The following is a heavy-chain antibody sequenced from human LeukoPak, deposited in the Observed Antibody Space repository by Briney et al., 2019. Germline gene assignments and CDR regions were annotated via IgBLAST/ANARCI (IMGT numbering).Heavy chain of an antibody. V-gene: IGHV4-59*08. CDR3: ARLGDCGHDCYSQDY. J-gene: IGHJ4*02. CDR1: GGSISGYH. Sequence: SETLSLTCIVSGGSISGYHWGWVRQPPGKGLEYISFIYYNGDTNYNPSLKSRVTMSVDTSKNQFSLKPSSVTAADTAGYYCARLGDCGHDCYSQDYWGQGTLVTVSS. D-gene: IGHD2-21*01. CDR2: IYYNGDT.